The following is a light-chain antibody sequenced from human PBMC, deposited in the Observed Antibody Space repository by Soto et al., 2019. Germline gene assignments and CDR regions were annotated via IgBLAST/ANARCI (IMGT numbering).Light chain of an antibody. CDR3: CSYVGSTTSYV. CDR2: EVN. CDR1: SGDVGNFNL. V-gene: IGLV2-23*02. J-gene: IGLJ1*01. Sequence: QSALTQPASVSGSPGQSIAISCTGTSGDVGNFNLVSWYQQHPGKAPKLIIYEVNKWPSGVSNRFSGSKSGNTAFLTISGLQAEDEADYYCCSYVGSTTSYVFGTGTKVTVL.